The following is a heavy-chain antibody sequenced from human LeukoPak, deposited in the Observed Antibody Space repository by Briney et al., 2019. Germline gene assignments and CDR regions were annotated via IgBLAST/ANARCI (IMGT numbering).Heavy chain of an antibody. V-gene: IGHV1-8*01. D-gene: IGHD2-15*01. CDR3: ARDAVQYCSGGSCSSLDWFDP. Sequence: GASVKVSCTASGYTFTSYDFNWVRQATGQGLGWMGWMNPNSGNTGYAQKFQGRGTMTRNTSISTAYMELSSLRSEDTAVYYCARDAVQYCSGGSCSSLDWFDPWGQGTLVTVSS. CDR2: MNPNSGNT. J-gene: IGHJ5*02. CDR1: GYTFTSYD.